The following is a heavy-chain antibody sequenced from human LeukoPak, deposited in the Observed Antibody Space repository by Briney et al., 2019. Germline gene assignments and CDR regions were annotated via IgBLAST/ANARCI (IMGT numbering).Heavy chain of an antibody. CDR2: ISDGGANT. CDR3: AREINYYFYMDV. Sequence: GRSLRLSCAASGFTFSSYGMHWVRQAPGKGLQWVAVISDGGANTYYADSVRGRFTVSRDNSKNTLYLQMTSLRAEDTAVYYCAREINYYFYMDVWGRGTTVAVS. J-gene: IGHJ6*03. CDR1: GFTFSSYG. V-gene: IGHV3-30*06.